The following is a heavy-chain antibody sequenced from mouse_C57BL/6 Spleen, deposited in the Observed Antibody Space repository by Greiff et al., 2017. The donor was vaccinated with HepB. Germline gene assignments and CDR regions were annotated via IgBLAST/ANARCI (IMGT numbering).Heavy chain of an antibody. J-gene: IGHJ4*01. CDR2: IDPSDSET. Sequence: VQLQQSGAELVRPGSSVKLSCKASGYTFTSYWMHWVKQRPIQGLEWIGNIDPSDSETHYNQKFKDKATLTVDKSSSTAYMQLSSLTSEDSAVYYCASNYDYGSYAMDYWGQGTSVTVSS. V-gene: IGHV1-52*01. CDR3: ASNYDYGSYAMDY. CDR1: GYTFTSYW. D-gene: IGHD2-4*01.